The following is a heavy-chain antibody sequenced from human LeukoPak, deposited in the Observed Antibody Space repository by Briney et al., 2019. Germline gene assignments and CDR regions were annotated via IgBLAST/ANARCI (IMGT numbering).Heavy chain of an antibody. Sequence: PGGSLRLSSVASGFTFSDYYMSWIRQAPGKGLEWISYISSSASTIYYTDSVKGRFTISRDNAKNSLYLQMNSLRDDDTAVYYCARGKWQTVPFDCWGQGTLVTVSS. CDR2: ISSSASTI. V-gene: IGHV3-11*01. J-gene: IGHJ4*02. CDR3: ARGKWQTVPFDC. CDR1: GFTFSDYY. D-gene: IGHD5-12*01.